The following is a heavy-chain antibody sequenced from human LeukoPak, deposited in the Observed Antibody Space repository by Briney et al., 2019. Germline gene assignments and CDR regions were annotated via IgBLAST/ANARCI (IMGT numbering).Heavy chain of an antibody. CDR1: GYTFTGYY. V-gene: IGHV1-2*02. CDR3: ARDPGYDLDAFDT. CDR2: INPNSGGT. D-gene: IGHD3-3*01. Sequence: ASVKVSCKASGYTFTGYYMHWVRQAPGQELEWMGWINPNSGGTNYAQKFQGRVTMTRDTSISTAYMELSRLRSDDTAVYYCARDPGYDLDAFDTWGQGTMVTVSS. J-gene: IGHJ3*02.